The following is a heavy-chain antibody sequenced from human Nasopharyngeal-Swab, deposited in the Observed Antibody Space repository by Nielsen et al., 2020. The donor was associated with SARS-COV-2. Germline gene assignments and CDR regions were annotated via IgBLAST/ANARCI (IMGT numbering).Heavy chain of an antibody. J-gene: IGHJ6*02. CDR1: GFTFSSYG. CDR3: ARHYDFWSGYYNSHFYGMDV. V-gene: IGHV3-33*01. CDR2: IWYDGSNK. D-gene: IGHD3-3*01. Sequence: ALRLSCAASGFTFSSYGMHWVRQAPGKGLEWVAVIWYDGSNKYYADSVKGRFTISRDNAKSSLHLQMNSLRAEDTAVYYCARHYDFWSGYYNSHFYGMDVWGQGTTVTVSS.